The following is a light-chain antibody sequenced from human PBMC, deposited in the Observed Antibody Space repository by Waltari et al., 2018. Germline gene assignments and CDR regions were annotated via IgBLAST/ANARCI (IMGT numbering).Light chain of an antibody. CDR1: GSDVGGYDY. CDR3: LSYTSSSTYV. CDR2: EVS. J-gene: IGLJ1*01. V-gene: IGLV2-14*01. Sequence: QSALTQPASVSGSPGQSITFSCTGTGSDVGGYDYVSWYQQHPGKVPKLVIYEVSMRPSGVSNRFSGSKSGNTASLTISGLQAEDEADYYCLSYTSSSTYVFGTGTKVTVL.